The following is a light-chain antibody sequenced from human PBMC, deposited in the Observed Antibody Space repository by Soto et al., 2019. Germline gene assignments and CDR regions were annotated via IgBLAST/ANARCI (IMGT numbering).Light chain of an antibody. J-gene: IGLJ2*01. CDR1: SSNIGDNT. Sequence: QSVLTQPPSASGTPGQSVTISCSGSSSNIGDNTVNWYQQLPGTAPKLLIYSNDQRSSGVPDRFSGSKSGTSASLDISGLQSEDEADYYCAVWDDSLDGVVFGGGTKLTVL. CDR2: SND. V-gene: IGLV1-44*01. CDR3: AVWDDSLDGVV.